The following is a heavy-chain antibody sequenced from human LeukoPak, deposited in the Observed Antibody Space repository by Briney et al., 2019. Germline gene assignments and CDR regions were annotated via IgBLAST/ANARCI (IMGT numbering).Heavy chain of an antibody. V-gene: IGHV3-53*01. CDR1: GFTVSNSY. CDR2: ISSGDST. CDR3: ARDLVMDHDTFDI. D-gene: IGHD2-21*01. Sequence: PGGSLRLSCAASGFTVSNSYMSWVRQAPGKGLEWVSVISSGDSTYYADSVKGRFTISRDNSKNTLYLQMNSLRAEDTAVYYCARDLVMDHDTFDIWGQGTMVTVSS. J-gene: IGHJ3*02.